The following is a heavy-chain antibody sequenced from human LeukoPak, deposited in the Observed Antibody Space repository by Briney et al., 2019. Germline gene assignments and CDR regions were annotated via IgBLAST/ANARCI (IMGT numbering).Heavy chain of an antibody. Sequence: SGGSLRLSCAASGFTFSSYSMNWVRQAPGKGLERVSSISSSSSYIYYADSVKGRFTTSRDNAKNSLYLQMNSLRAEDTAVYYCAREDDYVWGSYRSMDYWGQGTLVTVSS. V-gene: IGHV3-21*01. CDR3: AREDDYVWGSYRSMDY. CDR1: GFTFSSYS. D-gene: IGHD3-16*02. CDR2: ISSSSSYI. J-gene: IGHJ4*02.